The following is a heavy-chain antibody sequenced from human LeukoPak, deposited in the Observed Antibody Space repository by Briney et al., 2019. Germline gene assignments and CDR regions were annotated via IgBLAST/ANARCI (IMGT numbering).Heavy chain of an antibody. D-gene: IGHD4-17*01. Sequence: SETLSLTCTVSDASIDTHYWNWIRQPAGKGLEWIGRIYAGGSTNYNPSLKSRVTMSAVTSKNQFFLRLSSVTAADTAVYYCARDYGDIPPDWYYDLWGRGTLVTVSS. CDR2: IYAGGST. J-gene: IGHJ2*01. CDR3: ARDYGDIPPDWYYDL. CDR1: DASIDTHY. V-gene: IGHV4-4*07.